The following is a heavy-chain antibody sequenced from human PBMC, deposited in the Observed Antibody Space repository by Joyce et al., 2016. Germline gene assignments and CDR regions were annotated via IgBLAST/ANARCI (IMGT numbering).Heavy chain of an antibody. CDR3: ATLGNLNWFDP. Sequence: QVQLQESGPGLVNPSGTLSLTCAVSGGSISSGDWWSWLRQPPGKGLEWIGEIYHSGTTNYNPSLKSRVTISVDTSKNQFSLRLSSVTAADTAMYYCATLGNLNWFDPWGQGTLVTVSS. CDR1: GGSISSGDW. V-gene: IGHV4-4*02. J-gene: IGHJ5*02. CDR2: IYHSGTT. D-gene: IGHD3-16*01.